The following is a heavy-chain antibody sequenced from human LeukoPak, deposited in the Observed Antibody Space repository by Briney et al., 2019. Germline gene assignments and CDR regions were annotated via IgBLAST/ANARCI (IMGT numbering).Heavy chain of an antibody. J-gene: IGHJ6*03. Sequence: GGSLRLSCVASGFTFSSKWMSWVRQAPGKGLEWVSTINGNGAATYYADSFKGRFLISRDDSKSTVYLRMNKLRVEDSGLYYCANGLAASGNFLLRDYYYFIDVWGKGTTVIVS. V-gene: IGHV3-23*01. D-gene: IGHD1-26*01. CDR1: GFTFSSKW. CDR3: ANGLAASGNFLLRDYYYFIDV. CDR2: INGNGAAT.